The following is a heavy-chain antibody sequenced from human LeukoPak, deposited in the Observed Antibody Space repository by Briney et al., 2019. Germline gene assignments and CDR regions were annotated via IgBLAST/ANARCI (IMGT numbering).Heavy chain of an antibody. CDR2: INHSGST. D-gene: IGHD3-16*02. Sequence: ASETLSLTCAVSGGSISSSNWWSWVRQPPGKGLEWIGEINHSGSTNYNPSLKSRVTISVDTSKNQFSLKLSSVTAADTAVYYCARGRYYDYVWGSYRYMPYFDYWGQGTLVTVSS. CDR3: ARGRYYDYVWGSYRYMPYFDY. CDR1: GGSISSSNW. V-gene: IGHV4-4*02. J-gene: IGHJ4*02.